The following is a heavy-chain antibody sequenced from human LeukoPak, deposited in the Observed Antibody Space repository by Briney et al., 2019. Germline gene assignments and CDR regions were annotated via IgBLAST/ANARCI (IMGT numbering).Heavy chain of an antibody. V-gene: IGHV5-51*01. CDR2: IYPGDSDT. J-gene: IGHJ4*02. D-gene: IGHD3-22*01. CDR3: ARLSCDSSGYYCSYFDY. CDR1: GYSFTSYW. Sequence: GESLKISCKGSGYSFTSYWIGWVRQMPGKGLEWMGIIYPGDSDTRYSPSFQGQVTISADKSISTAYLQWSSLKASDTVMYYCARLSCDSSGYYCSYFDYWGQGTLVTVSS.